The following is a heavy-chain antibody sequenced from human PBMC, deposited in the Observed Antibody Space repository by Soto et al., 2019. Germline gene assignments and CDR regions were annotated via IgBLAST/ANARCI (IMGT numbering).Heavy chain of an antibody. J-gene: IGHJ3*02. D-gene: IGHD3-9*01. Sequence: SETLSLTCTVSGGSISSSSYYWGWIRQPPGKGLEWIGSIYYSGSTYYNPSLKSRVTISEDTSKNQFSLKLSSVTAADTAVYYCARHGYYDILTGYYSAFDIWGQGTMVTVSS. V-gene: IGHV4-39*01. CDR1: GGSISSSSYY. CDR3: ARHGYYDILTGYYSAFDI. CDR2: IYYSGST.